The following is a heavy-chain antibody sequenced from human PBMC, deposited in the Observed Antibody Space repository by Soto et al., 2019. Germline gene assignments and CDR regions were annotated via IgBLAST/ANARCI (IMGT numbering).Heavy chain of an antibody. J-gene: IGHJ4*02. Sequence: VQCGAEVKKPGESLKISCKGSGYSFSNSWIAWVRQMTGKGLEWMGIIYPGDSETRYNPSFEGHVTFSVDESTNTAYLQWSSLQASDTAMYYCATEPTYCAGDCLYLDFWGQGTLVTVSS. CDR3: ATEPTYCAGDCLYLDF. CDR2: IYPGDSET. V-gene: IGHV5-51*01. D-gene: IGHD2-21*02. CDR1: GYSFSNSW.